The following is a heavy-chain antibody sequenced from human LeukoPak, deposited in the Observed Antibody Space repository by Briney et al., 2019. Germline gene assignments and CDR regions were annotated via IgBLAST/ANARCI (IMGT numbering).Heavy chain of an antibody. J-gene: IGHJ4*02. CDR3: AGQRELLNY. CDR1: GFTVSNNY. CDR2: ISSSGSTI. Sequence: GGSLRLSCAASGFTVSNNYMSWVRQAPGKGLEWVSYISSSGSTISYADSVKGRFTISRDNAKKSLYLQMNRLRAEDTAVYYCAGQRELLNYWGQGTLVTVSS. V-gene: IGHV3-11*01. D-gene: IGHD1-26*01.